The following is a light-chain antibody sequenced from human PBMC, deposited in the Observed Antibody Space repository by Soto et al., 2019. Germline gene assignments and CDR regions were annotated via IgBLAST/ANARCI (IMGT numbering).Light chain of an antibody. CDR2: EVT. Sequence: QSTLTQPASVSGSPGQSITISCAGTIDDIGAYDFVSWYQQHPGNAPKLLVYEVTNRPSGVSDRFSGSKSGNTASLTISGLQAEDEADYYCKSYTNSSAVVFGGGTKVTVL. V-gene: IGLV2-14*01. CDR1: IDDIGAYDF. J-gene: IGLJ2*01. CDR3: KSYTNSSAVV.